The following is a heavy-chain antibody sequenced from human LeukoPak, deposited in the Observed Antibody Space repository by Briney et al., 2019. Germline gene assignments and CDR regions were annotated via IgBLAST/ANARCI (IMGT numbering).Heavy chain of an antibody. CDR3: ATYQGIAVAGTPYYFDY. J-gene: IGHJ4*02. D-gene: IGHD6-19*01. V-gene: IGHV1-24*01. CDR2: FDPEDGET. CDR1: GYTLTELS. Sequence: ASVKVSCKVSGYTLTELSMHWVRQAPGTGLEWMGGFDPEDGETIYAQKFQGRVTMTEDTSTDTAYMELSSLRSEDTAVYYCATYQGIAVAGTPYYFDYWGQGTLVTVSS.